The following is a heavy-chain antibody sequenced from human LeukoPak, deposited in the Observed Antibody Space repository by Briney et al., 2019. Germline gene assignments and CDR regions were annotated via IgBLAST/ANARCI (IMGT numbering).Heavy chain of an antibody. CDR2: ISSSSSYI. CDR1: GFTFSSYS. CDR3: ARDRFTGYCSSTSCYAEGYYYGMDV. D-gene: IGHD2-2*01. V-gene: IGHV3-21*01. Sequence: GGSLRLSCAASGFTFSSYSMNWVRQAPGKGLEWVSSISSSSSYIYYADSVKGRFTISRDNAKNSLYLQMNSLRAEDTAVYYCARDRFTGYCSSTSCYAEGYYYGMDVWGQGTTVTVSS. J-gene: IGHJ6*02.